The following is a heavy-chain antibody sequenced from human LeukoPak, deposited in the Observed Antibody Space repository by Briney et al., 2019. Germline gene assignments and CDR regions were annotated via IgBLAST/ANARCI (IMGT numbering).Heavy chain of an antibody. V-gene: IGHV3-21*01. CDR1: GFTFSDHY. CDR2: ISSSSSYI. D-gene: IGHD3-22*01. CDR3: ARDNFNYYDSSGYPNIDY. Sequence: GGSLRLSCAASGFTFSDHYMDWVRQAPGKGLEWVSSISSSSSYIYYADSVKGRFTISRDNAKNSLYLQMNSLRAEDTAVYYCARDNFNYYDSSGYPNIDYWGQGTLVTVSS. J-gene: IGHJ4*02.